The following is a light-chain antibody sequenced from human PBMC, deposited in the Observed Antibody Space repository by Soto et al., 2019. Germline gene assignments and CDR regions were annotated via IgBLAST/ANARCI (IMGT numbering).Light chain of an antibody. V-gene: IGKV3-15*01. CDR3: QQYHNWPVT. CDR2: GAS. Sequence: IELTQSPATLSVSPGESATLSPRASQSVSSNLACYQQKPGQAPRLLIYGASTRATGIPPRFSASGSATDFTPTVNSLQSEDIAVYYCQQYHNWPVTFGGGTKVDI. CDR1: QSVSSN. J-gene: IGKJ4*01.